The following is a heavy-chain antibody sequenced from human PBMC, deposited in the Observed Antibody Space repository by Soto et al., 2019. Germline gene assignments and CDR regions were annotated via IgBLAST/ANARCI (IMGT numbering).Heavy chain of an antibody. J-gene: IGHJ4*02. CDR1: GGSVTNSSYY. CDR2: VYYRGRS. Sequence: SETLSLTCTVSGGSVTNSSYYWGWIRQSPGKGLEWIGSVYYRGRSYSKSSVESRVTISVDTSKNRFSLSLNSVTASDTAVYFCVSQRTTVPTQAYFDYWGPGALVTVSS. CDR3: VSQRTTVPTQAYFDY. D-gene: IGHD4-17*01. V-gene: IGHV4-39*01.